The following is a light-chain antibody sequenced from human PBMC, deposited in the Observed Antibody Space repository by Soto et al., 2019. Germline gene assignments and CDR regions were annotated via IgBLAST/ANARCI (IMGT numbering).Light chain of an antibody. J-gene: IGKJ1*01. CDR2: AAS. V-gene: IGKV1-12*01. CDR1: QGIINY. Sequence: QMNQTTSYVSASLGQRVTITCRASQGIINYLAWYQQKPGKIPKLLIYAASSLQSGVPSRISGSGSGTDFTLTISSLQPEHFATYYCQLGKRYPLTIGQG. CDR3: QLGKRYPLT.